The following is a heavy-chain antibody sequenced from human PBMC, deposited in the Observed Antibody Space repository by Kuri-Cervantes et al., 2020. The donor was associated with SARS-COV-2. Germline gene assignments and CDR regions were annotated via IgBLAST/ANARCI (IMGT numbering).Heavy chain of an antibody. D-gene: IGHD2-2*01. CDR2: INPSGGST. CDR3: ARWVVVPAAQAQPLNAFDI. J-gene: IGHJ3*02. Sequence: ASVKVSCKASGYTFTSYYMHWVRQAPGQGLEWMGIINPSGGSTSYAQKFQGRVTMTRDTSTSTVYMELSSLRSEDTAVYYCARWVVVPAAQAQPLNAFDIWGQGTMVTVSS. CDR1: GYTFTSYY. V-gene: IGHV1-46*01.